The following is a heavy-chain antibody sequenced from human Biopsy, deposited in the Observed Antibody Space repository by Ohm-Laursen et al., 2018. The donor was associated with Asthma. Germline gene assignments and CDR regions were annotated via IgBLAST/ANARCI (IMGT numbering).Heavy chain of an antibody. CDR3: ARGDSSGWSHYYFDY. CDR1: GFTFGDYW. CDR2: IYSGGTS. Sequence: SLRLSCSASGFTFGDYWMSWVRQAPGKGLEWVSVIYSGGTSDTADSVRGRFTISRDFYKNTLYLQMDSLRAEDTAVYYCARGDSSGWSHYYFDYWGQGTLVTVPS. D-gene: IGHD6-19*01. V-gene: IGHV3-53*01. J-gene: IGHJ4*02.